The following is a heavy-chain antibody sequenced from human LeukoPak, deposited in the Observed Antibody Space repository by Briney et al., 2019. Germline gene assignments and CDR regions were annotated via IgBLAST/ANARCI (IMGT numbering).Heavy chain of an antibody. Sequence: PSETLSLTCTVSGGSISSRDYYWSWIRQPPGKGLEWIGYIYYSGSTYYNPSLKSRVTISVDTSKNQFSLKLSSVTAADTAVYYCARTPILERLGTDYWGQGTLVTVSS. CDR1: GGSISSRDYY. D-gene: IGHD3-3*01. J-gene: IGHJ4*02. CDR3: ARTPILERLGTDY. V-gene: IGHV4-30-4*08. CDR2: IYYSGST.